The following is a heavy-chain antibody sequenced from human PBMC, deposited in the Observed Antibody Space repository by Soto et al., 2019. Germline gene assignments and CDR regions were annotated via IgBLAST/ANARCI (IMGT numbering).Heavy chain of an antibody. CDR1: GFTFSNHW. V-gene: IGHV3-74*01. J-gene: IGHJ4*02. Sequence: EVQLVESGGGLVQPGGSLRLSCGASGFTFSNHWMHWVRQTPGKGLVWVSRTNSDGSSTSYADSVKGRFTISRDNGKNTLYLQMNSLRAEDTALYHCARNGKVGPTVTYFDSWGQGTLVTVSS. CDR2: TNSDGSST. CDR3: ARNGKVGPTVTYFDS. D-gene: IGHD1-26*01.